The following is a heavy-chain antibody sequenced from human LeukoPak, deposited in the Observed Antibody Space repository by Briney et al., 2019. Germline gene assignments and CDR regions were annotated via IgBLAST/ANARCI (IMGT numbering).Heavy chain of an antibody. CDR3: AREITMVRGVIRGAFDI. V-gene: IGHV4-38-2*02. CDR1: GYSISSGYY. J-gene: IGHJ3*02. Sequence: SETLSLTCTVSGYSISSGYYWSWIRQPPGKGLEWIGSIYHSGSTYYNPSLKSRVTISVDTSKNQFSLKLSSVTAADTAVYYCAREITMVRGVIRGAFDIWGQGTMVTVSS. CDR2: IYHSGST. D-gene: IGHD3-10*01.